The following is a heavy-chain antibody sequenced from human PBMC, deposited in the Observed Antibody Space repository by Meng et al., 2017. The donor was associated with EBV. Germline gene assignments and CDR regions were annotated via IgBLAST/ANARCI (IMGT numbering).Heavy chain of an antibody. CDR1: RYTLTSYA. Sequence: VKIVQLWSKLKKTGSSVNVSCKASRYTLTSYAMNWVRQAPGQGLEWMGWINTNTGNPTYAQGFTGRFVFSLDTSVSTAYLQISSLKAEDTAVYYCAREGVGYYDSSGLSSYFDYWGQGTLVTVSS. D-gene: IGHD3-22*01. V-gene: IGHV7-4-1*02. J-gene: IGHJ4*02. CDR3: AREGVGYYDSSGLSSYFDY. CDR2: INTNTGNP.